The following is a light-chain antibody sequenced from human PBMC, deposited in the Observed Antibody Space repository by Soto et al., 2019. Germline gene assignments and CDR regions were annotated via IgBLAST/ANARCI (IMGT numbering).Light chain of an antibody. CDR1: QSVSSSS. CDR3: QQYGDSPLT. CDR2: AAS. V-gene: IGKV3-20*01. Sequence: EIVLTQSPGTLSLSPGERATLSCRASQSVSSSSLAWFQQKPGQAPRLLIYAASTRAAAVPDRFTGSGSGTDFALTISRLEPEDFGVYYCQQYGDSPLTSGPGTKVDIK. J-gene: IGKJ3*01.